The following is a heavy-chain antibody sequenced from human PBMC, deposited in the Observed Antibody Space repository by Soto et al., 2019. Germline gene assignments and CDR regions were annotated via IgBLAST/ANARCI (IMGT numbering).Heavy chain of an antibody. J-gene: IGHJ3*02. D-gene: IGHD2-8*01. CDR3: AKDAVANNGVWEGFEM. V-gene: IGHV3-23*01. Sequence: GGSLRLSCAASGFTFSAYAMNWVRQAPGKGLEWVSGLVGSGGSISYAASVRGRFTVSRDNSKNMLFLQMTSLRADDTAVYYCAKDAVANNGVWEGFEMWGQGTKVTVSS. CDR1: GFTFSAYA. CDR2: LVGSGGSI.